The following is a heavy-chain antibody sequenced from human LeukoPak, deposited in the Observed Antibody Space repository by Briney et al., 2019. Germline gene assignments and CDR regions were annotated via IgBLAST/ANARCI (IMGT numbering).Heavy chain of an antibody. Sequence: GGSLRLSCAASGFTFSTYWMSWVRQAPGKGLEWVANRKEDGSEKYYVDSVKGRFTISRDNDKNSLYLQMNSLRAEDTALYYCARKGGEYCSSTSCMGGYYYYYMDVWGKGTTVTVSS. V-gene: IGHV3-7*03. J-gene: IGHJ6*03. CDR2: RKEDGSEK. CDR1: GFTFSTYW. CDR3: ARKGGEYCSSTSCMGGYYYYYMDV. D-gene: IGHD2-2*01.